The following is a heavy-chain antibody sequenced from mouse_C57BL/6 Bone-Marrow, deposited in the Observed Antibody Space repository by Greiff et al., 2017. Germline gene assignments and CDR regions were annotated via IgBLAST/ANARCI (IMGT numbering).Heavy chain of an antibody. CDR3: ASLYYGSSYGGYFDV. V-gene: IGHV14-2*01. CDR2: IDPEDGET. J-gene: IGHJ1*03. Sequence: EVQLQQSGAELVKPGASVKLSCTASGFNIKDYYMHWVKQRTEQGLEWIGRIDPEDGETKYAPKIQGKATLTANTSSNTAYLQLSSLTSEDTAVYYCASLYYGSSYGGYFDVWGTGTTVTVSS. CDR1: GFNIKDYY. D-gene: IGHD1-1*01.